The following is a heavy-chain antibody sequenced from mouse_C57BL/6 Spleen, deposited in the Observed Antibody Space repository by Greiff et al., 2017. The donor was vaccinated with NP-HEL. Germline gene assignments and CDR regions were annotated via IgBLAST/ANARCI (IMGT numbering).Heavy chain of an antibody. CDR3: ARQELGRFDY. CDR2: ISGGGGNT. J-gene: IGHJ2*01. CDR1: GFTFSSYT. V-gene: IGHV5-9*01. Sequence: DVMLVESGGGLVKPGGSLKLSCAASGFTFSSYTMSWVRQTPEKRLEWVATISGGGGNTYYPDSVKGRFTISRDNAKNTLYLQMSSLRSEDTALYYCARQELGRFDYWGQGTTLTVSS. D-gene: IGHD4-1*01.